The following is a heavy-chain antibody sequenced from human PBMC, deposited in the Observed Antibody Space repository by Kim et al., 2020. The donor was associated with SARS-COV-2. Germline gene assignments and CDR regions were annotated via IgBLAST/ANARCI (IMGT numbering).Heavy chain of an antibody. CDR3: AKSGSYYCLDY. J-gene: IGHJ4*02. V-gene: IGHV3-30*02. D-gene: IGHD1-26*01. CDR2: K. Sequence: KYYADSVKCRFTISRDNSKNTLYLQMNSLGAEDTPVYYCAKSGSYYCLDYWGQGTLVTVSS.